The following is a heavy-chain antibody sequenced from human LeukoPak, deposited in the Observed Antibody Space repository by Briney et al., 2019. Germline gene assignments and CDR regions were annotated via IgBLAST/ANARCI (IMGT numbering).Heavy chain of an antibody. V-gene: IGHV4-39*01. Sequence: PSETLSLTCTVSGGSISSSNYYWGWIRQPPGKGLEWIESIYSSGSTYYNPSLKSRVTISVDTSKNQFSLKLSSVTAADTAIYYCARQMRGFLASPFDIWGQGTMVTVSS. J-gene: IGHJ3*02. D-gene: IGHD3-3*01. CDR3: ARQMRGFLASPFDI. CDR2: IYSSGST. CDR1: GGSISSSNYY.